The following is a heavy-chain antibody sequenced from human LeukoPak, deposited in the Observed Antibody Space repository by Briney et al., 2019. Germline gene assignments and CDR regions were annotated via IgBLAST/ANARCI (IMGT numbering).Heavy chain of an antibody. D-gene: IGHD6-19*01. CDR2: IWSDGSNK. CDR1: GFTFSIYG. Sequence: PGGSLRLSCAASGFTFSIYGIHWVRQAPGKGLEWVAVIWSDGSNKYYADSVKGRFTISRDNSKSTLYLLMNSLRAEDTAVYCCARASGPFDYWGHGTLVTVSS. V-gene: IGHV3-33*01. J-gene: IGHJ4*01. CDR3: ARASGPFDY.